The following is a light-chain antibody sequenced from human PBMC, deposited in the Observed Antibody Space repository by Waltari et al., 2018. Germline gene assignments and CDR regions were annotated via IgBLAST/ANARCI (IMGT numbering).Light chain of an antibody. CDR3: GTWDNSLSGVI. V-gene: IGLV1-51*01. J-gene: IGLJ2*01. CDR2: DND. Sequence: QSVLTQPPSVSAAPGQKVTISCSGSSSNIVNNLVFWYQQLPGTAPKLLIYDNDKRPSGIPDGFSGPKSGTSATLGSTGLQTGDEADYYCGTWDNSLSGVIFGGGTKLTVL. CDR1: SSNIVNNL.